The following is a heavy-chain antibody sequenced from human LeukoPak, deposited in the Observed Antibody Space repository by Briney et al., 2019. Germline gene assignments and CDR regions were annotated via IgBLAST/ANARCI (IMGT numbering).Heavy chain of an antibody. CDR1: GGSFSGYY. CDR3: ARGRNYYDRKNRFDY. J-gene: IGHJ4*02. CDR2: INHSGST. V-gene: IGHV4-34*01. Sequence: SETLSLTCAVYGGSFSGYYWSWIRQPPGKGLEWIGEINHSGSTNYNPSLKNRVTISVDTSKNQFSLKLSSVTAADTAVYYCARGRNYYDRKNRFDYWGQGTLVTVSS. D-gene: IGHD3-22*01.